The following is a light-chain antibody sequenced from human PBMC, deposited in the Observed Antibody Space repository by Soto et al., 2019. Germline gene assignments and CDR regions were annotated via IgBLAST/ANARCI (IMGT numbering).Light chain of an antibody. CDR1: TSDVAIYNF. CDR3: CSYAGSSTWL. Sequence: QSALTQPASVSGSPGQSITISCTGATSDVAIYNFVSWYQQHPGKAPKLIIYEGNKWPSGVSDRFSGSKSGSTASLTISGLQAEDEANYYCCSYAGSSTWLFGGGTKVTVL. J-gene: IGLJ3*02. V-gene: IGLV2-23*01. CDR2: EGN.